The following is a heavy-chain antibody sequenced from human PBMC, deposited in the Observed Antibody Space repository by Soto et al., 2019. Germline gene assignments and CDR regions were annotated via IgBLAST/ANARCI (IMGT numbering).Heavy chain of an antibody. CDR2: IDGGGYT. D-gene: IGHD3-22*01. Sequence: PGGSLRLSYAASGFIVSRNYMYWVRQAPGKGLEWVSVIDGGGYTYYADSVKGRFTISRDNSKNTLHLQMNSLRAEDSAVYYCARGGGSAYVAPPICNWFDPWGQGP. J-gene: IGHJ5*02. CDR1: GFIVSRNY. CDR3: ARGGGSAYVAPPICNWFDP. V-gene: IGHV3-53*01.